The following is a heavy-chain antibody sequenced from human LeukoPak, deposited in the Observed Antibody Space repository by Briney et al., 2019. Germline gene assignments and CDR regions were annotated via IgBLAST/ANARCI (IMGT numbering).Heavy chain of an antibody. V-gene: IGHV1-69*04. CDR2: IIPILGIA. J-gene: IGHJ4*02. CDR3: ARDRGVLLWFGELSGFDY. Sequence: GASVKVSCKASGGTFSSYAISWVRQAPGQGLEWMGRIIPILGIANYAQKFQGRVTMTRDTSTSTVYMELSSLRSEDTAVYYCARDRGVLLWFGELSGFDYWGQGTLVTVSS. CDR1: GGTFSSYA. D-gene: IGHD3-10*01.